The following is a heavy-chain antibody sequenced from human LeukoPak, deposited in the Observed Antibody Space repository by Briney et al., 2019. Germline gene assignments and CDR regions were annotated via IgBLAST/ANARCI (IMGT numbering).Heavy chain of an antibody. D-gene: IGHD2-8*02. J-gene: IGHJ4*02. Sequence: SETLSLTCAVSGDSISSSNWWSWDLQPPGKGLDWIGEISHAGSTKYNPSLKNRVTISKDNSQNQFSLKLNSVTAADTAVYYCTRSGGWWSLDYWGQGALVTVSS. V-gene: IGHV4-4*02. CDR2: ISHAGST. CDR1: GDSISSSNW. CDR3: TRSGGWWSLDY.